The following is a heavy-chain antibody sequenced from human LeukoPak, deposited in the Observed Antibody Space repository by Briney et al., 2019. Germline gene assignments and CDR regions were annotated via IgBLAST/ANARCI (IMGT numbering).Heavy chain of an antibody. D-gene: IGHD3-16*02. J-gene: IGHJ6*02. CDR1: GFTFTNYA. CDR3: ARDQSSYGMDV. CDR2: LSPSGADT. Sequence: GGSLRLSCAASGFTFTNYAMNWVRQAPGKGLEWVSTLSPSGADTYYADSVKGRFTISRDNSKNTLFMQMNSLRAEDTAVYYCARDQSSYGMDVWGQGTTVTVSS. V-gene: IGHV3-23*01.